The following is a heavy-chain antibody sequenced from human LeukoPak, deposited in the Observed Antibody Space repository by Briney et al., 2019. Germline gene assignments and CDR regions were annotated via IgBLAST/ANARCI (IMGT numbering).Heavy chain of an antibody. CDR3: ARDHDYGPDY. J-gene: IGHJ4*02. Sequence: ASLKVSCKASGYTFTVHYLHWLRQAPGQGIEWMGWIKPDSGATNFAQNFQGRVTMTSDTSINTAYMELSSLTSDDTAMYYCARDHDYGPDYWGQGTLVTVSA. CDR1: GYTFTVHY. D-gene: IGHD4/OR15-4a*01. V-gene: IGHV1-2*02. CDR2: IKPDSGAT.